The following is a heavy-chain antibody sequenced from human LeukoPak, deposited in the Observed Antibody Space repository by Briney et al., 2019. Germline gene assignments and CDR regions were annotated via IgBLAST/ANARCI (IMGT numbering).Heavy chain of an antibody. Sequence: SETLSLTCAVYGGSFSGYYWSWIRQPPGKGLEWIGEINHSGSTNYNPSLKSRVTISVDTSKNQFSLKLNSVTAADTAVDYCARGGYSSGWYQNRNWFDPWGQGTLVTVSS. V-gene: IGHV4-34*01. CDR3: ARGGYSSGWYQNRNWFDP. J-gene: IGHJ5*02. D-gene: IGHD6-19*01. CDR1: GGSFSGYY. CDR2: INHSGST.